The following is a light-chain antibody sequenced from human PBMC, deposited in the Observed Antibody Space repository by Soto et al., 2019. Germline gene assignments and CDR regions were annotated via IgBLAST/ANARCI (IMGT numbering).Light chain of an antibody. CDR2: KAS. CDR1: QSISSW. J-gene: IGKJ4*01. CDR3: QQYDRFSLT. Sequence: DIQMTQSPSTLSASVGDRVTVTCRASQSISSWLAWYQQKPGKAPKLLIYKASSLESGVPSRFSGSGSGTEFTLTISSLQPDDFATYYCQQYDRFSLTFGGGTKVEIK. V-gene: IGKV1-5*03.